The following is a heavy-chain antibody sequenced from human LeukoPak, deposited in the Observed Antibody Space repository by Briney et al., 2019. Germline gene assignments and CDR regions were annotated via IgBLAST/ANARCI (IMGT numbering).Heavy chain of an antibody. J-gene: IGHJ3*02. V-gene: IGHV1-18*04. CDR2: ISAYNGNT. D-gene: IGHD6-19*01. CDR1: GYTFTSYG. Sequence: ASVKVSRKASGYTFTSYGISWVRQAPGQGLEWMGWISAYNGNTNYAQKLQGRVTMTTDTSTSTAYMELRSLRSDDTAVYYCARDPGSGWYGGDAFDIWGQGTMVTVSS. CDR3: ARDPGSGWYGGDAFDI.